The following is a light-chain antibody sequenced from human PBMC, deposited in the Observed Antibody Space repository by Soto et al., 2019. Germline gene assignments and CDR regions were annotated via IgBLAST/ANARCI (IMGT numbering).Light chain of an antibody. V-gene: IGKV3-11*01. CDR3: QQRSNWPLT. J-gene: IGKJ4*01. Sequence: EIVLTQSPGTLSLSPGERATLSCRASQSVSSYLVWYQQKPGQAPRLLIYDASNRASGIPARFSGSGSGTDFTLTISSLEPADFAVYYCQQRSNWPLTFGGGTKVEIK. CDR1: QSVSSY. CDR2: DAS.